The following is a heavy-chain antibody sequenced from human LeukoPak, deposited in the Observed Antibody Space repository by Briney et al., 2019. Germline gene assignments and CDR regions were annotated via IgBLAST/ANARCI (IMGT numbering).Heavy chain of an antibody. CDR2: IYYSGST. CDR3: ARKTRVKYYYDSSGYYYVFDY. D-gene: IGHD3-22*01. CDR1: GGSISGSSYY. V-gene: IGHV4-39*07. Sequence: PSETLSLTCTVSGGSISGSSYYWGWIRQPPGKGLEWIGSIYYSGSTNYNPSLKSRVTISVDKSKNQFSLKLSSVTAADTAVYYCARKTRVKYYYDSSGYYYVFDYWGQGTLVTVSS. J-gene: IGHJ4*02.